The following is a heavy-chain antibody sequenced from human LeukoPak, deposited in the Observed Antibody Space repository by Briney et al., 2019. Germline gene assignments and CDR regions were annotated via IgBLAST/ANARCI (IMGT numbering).Heavy chain of an antibody. CDR3: ARVRAPSRELLPDFDY. Sequence: GGSLRLSCAASGFTLSSYSLHWVRQAPGEGLEWVAVMSYVETRKYYADSVKGRFFVSRDTSKNTVYLQLNNLRPEDTAVYYCARVRAPSRELLPDFDYWGRGTLVTVSS. D-gene: IGHD3-10*01. CDR1: GFTLSSYS. J-gene: IGHJ4*02. CDR2: MSYVETRK. V-gene: IGHV3-30*04.